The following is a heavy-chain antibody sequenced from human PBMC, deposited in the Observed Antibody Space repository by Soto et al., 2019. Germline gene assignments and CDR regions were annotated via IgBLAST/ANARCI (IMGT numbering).Heavy chain of an antibody. CDR2: IYATGTT. CDR1: GASISGFY. CDR3: VRDGTKTLRDWFDP. Sequence: SETLSFTCTVSGASISGFYWSWIRKSAGKGLEWIGRIYATGTTDYNPSLKSRVMMSVDTSTKQFSLKLRSVTAADTAVYYCVRDGTKTLRDWFDPWG. D-gene: IGHD1-1*01. J-gene: IGHJ5*02. V-gene: IGHV4-4*07.